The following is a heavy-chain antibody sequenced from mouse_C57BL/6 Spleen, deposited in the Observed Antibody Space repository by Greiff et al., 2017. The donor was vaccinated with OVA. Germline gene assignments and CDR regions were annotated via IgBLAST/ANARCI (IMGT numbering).Heavy chain of an antibody. CDR2: IDPGDGDT. D-gene: IGHD2-10*02. V-gene: IGHV1-80*01. Sequence: VQLQQSGAELVKPGASVKMSCTASGFTFSDYYMNWVKQRPGKGLEWIGRIDPGDGDTDYNPKFQGKATLTADKSSSTAYLQLSSLSSEDAAVDFCASYEGYGRRAMDYWGQGTTVTVSS. CDR3: ASYEGYGRRAMDY. J-gene: IGHJ4*01. CDR1: GFTFSDYY.